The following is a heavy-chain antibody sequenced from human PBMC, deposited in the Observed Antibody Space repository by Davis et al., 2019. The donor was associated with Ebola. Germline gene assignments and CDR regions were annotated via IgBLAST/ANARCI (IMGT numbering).Heavy chain of an antibody. CDR1: GYSFTSYW. V-gene: IGHV5-51*01. D-gene: IGHD3-3*01. J-gene: IGHJ4*02. Sequence: GESLKISCKGSGYSFTSYWIGWVRQMPGKGLEWMGIIYPGDSDTRYSPSFQGQVTISADKSISTAYLQWSSPKASDTAMYYCARTAFWSGYPYYFDYWGQGTLVTVSS. CDR2: IYPGDSDT. CDR3: ARTAFWSGYPYYFDY.